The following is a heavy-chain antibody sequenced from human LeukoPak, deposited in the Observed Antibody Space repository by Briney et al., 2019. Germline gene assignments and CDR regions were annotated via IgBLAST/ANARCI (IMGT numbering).Heavy chain of an antibody. Sequence: ASVKVSCTAYGYTVTDDYVHWVRQAPGQGHEWMGWSNPNTGGTKYAQNFKGRVTLTRDTSINTAYMDVSRLRSDETAVYYGASQYELLFDYWGQGTLVTVSS. CDR3: ASQYELLFDY. CDR1: GYTVTDDY. D-gene: IGHD2-2*01. V-gene: IGHV1-2*02. CDR2: SNPNTGGT. J-gene: IGHJ4*02.